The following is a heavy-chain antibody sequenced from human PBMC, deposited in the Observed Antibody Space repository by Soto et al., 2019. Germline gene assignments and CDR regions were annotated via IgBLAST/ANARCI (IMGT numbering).Heavy chain of an antibody. CDR1: GFTFSSYS. Sequence: GGSLRLSCAASGFTFSSYSMNWVRQAPGKGLEWVSSISSSSSYIYYADSVKGRFTISRDNAKNSLYLQMNSLRAEDTAVYYCARELVVPAAMPYNWFDPWGQGTLVTVSS. CDR3: ARELVVPAAMPYNWFDP. V-gene: IGHV3-21*01. CDR2: ISSSSSYI. D-gene: IGHD2-2*01. J-gene: IGHJ5*02.